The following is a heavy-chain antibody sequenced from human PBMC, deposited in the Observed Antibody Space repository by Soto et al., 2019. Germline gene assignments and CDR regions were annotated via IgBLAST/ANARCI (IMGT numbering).Heavy chain of an antibody. CDR1: GFTFSSHA. CDR3: AKEIFAAAYAATSAFDL. D-gene: IGHD2-8*01. Sequence: PGGSLRLSCAASGFTFSSHAMGWLRQAPGTGPEWVAFVDGSGGDTSYADSVKGRFTISRDSSDNSLYLDMNSLRAEDAGRYFCAKEIFAAAYAATSAFDLWGQGTLVTVYS. J-gene: IGHJ4*02. CDR2: VDGSGGDT. V-gene: IGHV3-23*01.